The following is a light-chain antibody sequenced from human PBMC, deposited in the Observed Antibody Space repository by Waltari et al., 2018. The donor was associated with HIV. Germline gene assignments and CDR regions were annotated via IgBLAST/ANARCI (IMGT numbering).Light chain of an antibody. CDR2: DVS. CDR1: RSDVVSPKY. J-gene: IGLJ1*01. Sequence: QSALTQPASVSGSPGQSITLSCTATRSDVVSPKYVHWHQQYPGEAPKLIIHDVSDRPSGISNRFSGSKSGNMASLTISGLQTEDEADYYCSSYTSSSTYVFGTGTRVTVL. V-gene: IGLV2-14*03. CDR3: SSYTSSSTYV.